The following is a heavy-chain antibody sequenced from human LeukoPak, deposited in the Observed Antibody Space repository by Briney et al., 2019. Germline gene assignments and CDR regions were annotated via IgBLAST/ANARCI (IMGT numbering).Heavy chain of an antibody. CDR3: ARVGAVMVRGVPSYFDY. CDR1: GFTFSSSS. V-gene: IGHV3-21*01. D-gene: IGHD3-10*01. J-gene: IGHJ4*02. Sequence: GGSLRLSCAASGFTFSSSSMNWVRQAPGKGLEWVSSISSSSSYIYYADSVKGRFTISRDNAKNSLYLQMNSLKAEDTAVYYCARVGAVMVRGVPSYFDYWGQGTLATVSS. CDR2: ISSSSSYI.